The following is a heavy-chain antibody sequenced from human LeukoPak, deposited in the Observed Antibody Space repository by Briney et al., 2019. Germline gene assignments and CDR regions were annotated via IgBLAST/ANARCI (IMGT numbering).Heavy chain of an antibody. V-gene: IGHV3-74*03. CDR1: GFIFSSYW. D-gene: IGHD4-23*01. CDR3: ARDPVEGRPDY. J-gene: IGHJ4*02. Sequence: GGSLRLSCAASGFIFSSYWMHWVPHAPGKGLVWVSRINSDGSSTTYADSVKGRFTISRDNAKNTLYLEMNSLRAEDTGVYYCARDPVEGRPDYGGQGTLVIVSS. CDR2: INSDGSST.